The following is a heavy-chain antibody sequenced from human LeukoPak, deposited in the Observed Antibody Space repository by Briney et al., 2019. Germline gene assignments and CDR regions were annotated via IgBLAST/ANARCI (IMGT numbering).Heavy chain of an antibody. CDR1: GDSVSSNH. CDR3: ARDFSAIGWFDP. CDR2: FYSDGST. J-gene: IGHJ5*02. Sequence: SETLSLTCTVFGDSVSSNHWSWIRQPPGKGLEWIGTFYSDGSTNYNPSLKSRLTISVDTSKNQFSLKLTSVTAADTAVYYCARDFSAIGWFDPWGQGTLVTVSS. D-gene: IGHD2-2*02. V-gene: IGHV4-59*02.